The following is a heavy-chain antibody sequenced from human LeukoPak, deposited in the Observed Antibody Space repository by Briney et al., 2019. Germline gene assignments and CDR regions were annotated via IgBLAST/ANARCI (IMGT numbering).Heavy chain of an antibody. V-gene: IGHV5-51*01. Sequence: GESLKISCKGSGYSFTSYWIGWVRQMPGKGLEWMGFIYPGDSDTRYSPSFQGQVTISADKSISTAYLQWSSLKASDTAMYYCARLGRWLQSSAEYFQHWGQGTLVTVSS. CDR1: GYSFTSYW. CDR3: ARLGRWLQSSAEYFQH. J-gene: IGHJ1*01. CDR2: IYPGDSDT. D-gene: IGHD5-24*01.